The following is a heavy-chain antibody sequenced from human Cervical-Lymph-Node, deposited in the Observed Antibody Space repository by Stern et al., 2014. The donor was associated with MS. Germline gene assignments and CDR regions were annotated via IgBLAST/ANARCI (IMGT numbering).Heavy chain of an antibody. V-gene: IGHV4-59*08. D-gene: IGHD1-26*01. J-gene: IGHJ4*02. CDR2: IYYSGST. CDR3: ARHHTLYSGSSSFEY. Sequence: QVQLVQSGPGLVKPSETLSLTCTVSGGSISSYYWSWIRQPPGKGLEWIGYIYYSGSTNYNPSLKSRVTISVDTSKNQFSLKLSSVTAADTAVYYCARHHTLYSGSSSFEYWGQGTLVTVSS. CDR1: GGSISSYY.